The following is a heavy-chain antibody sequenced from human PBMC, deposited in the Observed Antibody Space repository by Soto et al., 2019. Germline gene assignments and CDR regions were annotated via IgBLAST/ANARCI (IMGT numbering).Heavy chain of an antibody. Sequence: QVQLVQSGAEVKKPGASVKVSCKASGYTFTSYGISWVRQAPGQGLEWMRGISDYNGNTNYAQRLQGRVTMTTDTSTSTLYMELRSLRSDDTAVYYCARDVRGHYYYYGMDVWGQGTTVTVSS. V-gene: IGHV1-18*01. J-gene: IGHJ6*02. CDR2: ISDYNGNT. CDR1: GYTFTSYG. D-gene: IGHD5-12*01. CDR3: ARDVRGHYYYYGMDV.